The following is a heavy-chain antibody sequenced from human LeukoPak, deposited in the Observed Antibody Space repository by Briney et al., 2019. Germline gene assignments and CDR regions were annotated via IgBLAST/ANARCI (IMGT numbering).Heavy chain of an antibody. V-gene: IGHV3-23*01. CDR1: GFTFSSYA. D-gene: IGHD3-16*02. J-gene: IGHJ4*02. Sequence: GGSLRLSCAASGFTFSSYAMSWVRQAPGKGLEWVSAISVSGGSTYYADSVKGRFTISRDNSKNTLYLQMNSLRAEDTAVYYCAKRGPYDYVWGSYRSTNTYYFDYWGQGTLVTVSS. CDR2: ISVSGGST. CDR3: AKRGPYDYVWGSYRSTNTYYFDY.